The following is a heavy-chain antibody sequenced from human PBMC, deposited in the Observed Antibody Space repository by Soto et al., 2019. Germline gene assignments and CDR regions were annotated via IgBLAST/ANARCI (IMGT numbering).Heavy chain of an antibody. J-gene: IGHJ3*01. D-gene: IGHD4-17*01. Sequence: PSETLSLTCTVSGGSINNYYWNWIRQPPGKGLEWIGYVSYSGRTNYNPSLKSRVNMLVDKSKNQFSLNLTSVTAADTAVYYCARWQYTVVTAIDVWGQGTMGTV. CDR2: VSYSGRT. V-gene: IGHV4-59*03. CDR3: ARWQYTVVTAIDV. CDR1: GGSINNYY.